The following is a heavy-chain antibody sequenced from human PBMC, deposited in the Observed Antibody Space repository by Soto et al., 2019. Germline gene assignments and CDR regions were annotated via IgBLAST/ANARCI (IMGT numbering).Heavy chain of an antibody. J-gene: IGHJ6*02. D-gene: IGHD3-10*01. CDR3: ARGQRFGELLYSYYYDLDV. CDR2: IYYSGSA. V-gene: IGHV4-59*12. Sequence: SETLSLTCTVSGGSISSYYWSWIRQPPGKGLEWIGYIYYSGSANYNPSLKSRVTISVDTSKNQFSLKLSSVTAADTAVYYCARGQRFGELLYSYYYDLDVWGQGTTVTVSS. CDR1: GGSISSYY.